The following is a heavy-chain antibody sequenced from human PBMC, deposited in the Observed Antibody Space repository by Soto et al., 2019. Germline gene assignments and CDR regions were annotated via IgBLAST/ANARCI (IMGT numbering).Heavy chain of an antibody. D-gene: IGHD2-15*01. CDR3: ARGGDCGGSGCYSDRWFDS. CDR2: IHYTGGT. V-gene: IGHV4-59*01. CDR1: GGSISGFY. Sequence: PSETLSLTCAVSGGSISGFYWSWVRQPPGKGLQLIGYIHYTGGTNYNPSLKSRVTISVDTSKNQFSLKLRSVTAAGTAVYYCARGGDCGGSGCYSDRWFDSWGQGTRVTSPQ. J-gene: IGHJ5*01.